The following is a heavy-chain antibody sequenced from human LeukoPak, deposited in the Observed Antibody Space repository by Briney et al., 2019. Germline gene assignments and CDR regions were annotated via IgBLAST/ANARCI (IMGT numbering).Heavy chain of an antibody. V-gene: IGHV2-5*02. CDR3: ARRQSSTAHFDY. J-gene: IGHJ4*02. D-gene: IGHD6-13*01. CDR1: GFSLSSSGMG. Sequence: SGPTLVKPTQTLTLTCTFSGFSLSSSGMGVGWIRQPPGKALEWLALIYWDGDERYSPSLKSRLTISKDTSKNQVVLKVTNMDPVDTATHYCARRQSSTAHFDYWGQGTLVTVSS. CDR2: IYWDGDE.